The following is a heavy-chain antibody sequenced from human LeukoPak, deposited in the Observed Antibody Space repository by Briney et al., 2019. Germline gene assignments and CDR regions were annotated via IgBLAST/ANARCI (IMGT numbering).Heavy chain of an antibody. CDR2: IYYSGST. Sequence: SETLSLTCTVSGGSISSGGYYWSWIRQHPGKGLEWIGYIYYSGSTYYNPSLKSRVTISVDTSKNQFSLKLSSVTAADTAVYYCARDRYGAGVDYWGQGTLVTVSS. CDR1: GGSISSGGYY. CDR3: ARDRYGAGVDY. J-gene: IGHJ4*02. D-gene: IGHD4-17*01. V-gene: IGHV4-31*03.